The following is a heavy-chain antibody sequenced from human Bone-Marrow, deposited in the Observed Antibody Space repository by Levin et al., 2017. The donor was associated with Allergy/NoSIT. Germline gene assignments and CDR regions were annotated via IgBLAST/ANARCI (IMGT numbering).Heavy chain of an antibody. J-gene: IGHJ1*01. CDR3: ARDFFRGYSHDYTPNESLEH. CDR2: ISTSSDTI. CDR1: GFTSSLYE. D-gene: IGHD5-18*01. Sequence: PGGSLRLSCAASGFTSSLYEMNWVRQAPGKGLEWVSYISTSSDTIFYADSVKGRFTMSRDNAKNSLYLQLNNLRAEDTAVYYCARDFFRGYSHDYTPNESLEHWGQGTLVTVSS. V-gene: IGHV3-48*03.